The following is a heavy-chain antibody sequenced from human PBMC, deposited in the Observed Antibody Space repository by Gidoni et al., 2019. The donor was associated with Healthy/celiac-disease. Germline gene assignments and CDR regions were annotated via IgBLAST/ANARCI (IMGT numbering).Heavy chain of an antibody. D-gene: IGHD6-13*01. CDR2: IYTSGST. CDR1: GGSIRSGSYS. V-gene: IGHV4-61*02. Sequence: QVQLQESGPGLVKPSQTLSLTCTVSGGSIRSGSYSWSWIRQPAGKGLEWIGRIYTSGSTNYNPSLKSRVTISVDTSKNQFSLKLSSVTAADTAVYYCARGTSSSWYFDYYYYYGMDVWGQGTTVTVSS. J-gene: IGHJ6*02. CDR3: ARGTSSSWYFDYYYYYGMDV.